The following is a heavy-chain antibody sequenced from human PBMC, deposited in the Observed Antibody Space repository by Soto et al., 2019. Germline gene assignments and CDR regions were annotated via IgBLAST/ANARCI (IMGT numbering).Heavy chain of an antibody. CDR3: AKDDRLYYYYGMDV. CDR2: ISGSGGST. CDR1: GFTFDEYA. Sequence: PGGSLRLSCAASGFTFDEYAMHWVRQAPGKGLEWVSAISGSGGSTYYADSVKGRFTISRDNSKNTLYLQMNSLRAEDTAVYYCAKDDRLYYYYGMDVWGQGTTVTVSS. D-gene: IGHD3-22*01. J-gene: IGHJ6*02. V-gene: IGHV3-23*01.